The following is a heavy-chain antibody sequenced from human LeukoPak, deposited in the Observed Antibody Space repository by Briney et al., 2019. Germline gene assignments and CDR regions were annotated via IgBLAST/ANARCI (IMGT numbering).Heavy chain of an antibody. CDR2: IIPIFGTA. Sequence: SVKVSCKASGYTFTSYDINWVRQAPGQGLEWMGGIIPIFGTANYAQKFQGRVTITADKSTSTAYMELSSLRSEDTAVYYCARVPLYCSSTSCQDGASSSIDYWGEGSLVTVSS. D-gene: IGHD2-2*01. CDR3: ARVPLYCSSTSCQDGASSSIDY. CDR1: GYTFTSYD. V-gene: IGHV1-69*06. J-gene: IGHJ4*02.